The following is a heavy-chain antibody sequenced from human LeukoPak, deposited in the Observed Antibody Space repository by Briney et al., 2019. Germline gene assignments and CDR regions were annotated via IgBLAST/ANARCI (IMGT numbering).Heavy chain of an antibody. V-gene: IGHV4-39*01. CDR3: ARRGRHGGYFDY. J-gene: IGHJ4*02. CDR2: IYYSGST. Sequence: SETLSLTCTVSGGSISSSSYYWGWIRQPPGKGLEWIGSIYYSGSTYYNPSLKSRVTTSVDTSKNQFSLKLSSVTAADTAVYYCARRGRHGGYFDYWGQGTLVTVSS. D-gene: IGHD5-24*01. CDR1: GGSISSSSYY.